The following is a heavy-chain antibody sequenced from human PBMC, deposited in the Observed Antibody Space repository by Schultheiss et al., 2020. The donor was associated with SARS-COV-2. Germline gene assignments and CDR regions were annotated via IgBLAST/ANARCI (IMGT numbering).Heavy chain of an antibody. D-gene: IGHD6-19*01. J-gene: IGHJ6*03. CDR2: IYHSGST. V-gene: IGHV4-4*02. CDR3: ARDMYSSGWLHYYYYMDV. Sequence: SETLSLTCAVSGGSISSSNWWSWVRQPPGKGLEWIGEIYHSGSTNYNPSLKSRVTISVDTSKNQFSLNLKSVTAADTAVYYCARDMYSSGWLHYYYYMDVWGKGTTVTVSS. CDR1: GGSISSSNW.